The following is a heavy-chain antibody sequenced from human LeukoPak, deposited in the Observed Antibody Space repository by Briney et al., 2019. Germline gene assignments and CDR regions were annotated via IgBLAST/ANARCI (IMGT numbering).Heavy chain of an antibody. CDR1: GFSLSSYS. CDR3: ARGMTTVTTGDY. J-gene: IGHJ4*02. V-gene: IGHV3-23*01. CDR2: ISVSGTYT. D-gene: IGHD4-17*01. Sequence: GGSLRLSCATSGFSLSSYSMTWVRQSPGRGLEWVSTISVSGTYTNYADSVRGRFTISRVNSNNTVYLHLNTLRAEDTAIYYCARGMTTVTTGDYWGQGTLVTVSS.